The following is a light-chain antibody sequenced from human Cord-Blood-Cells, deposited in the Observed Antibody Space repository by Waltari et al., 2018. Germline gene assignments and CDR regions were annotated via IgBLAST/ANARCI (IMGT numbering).Light chain of an antibody. J-gene: IGLJ1*01. Sequence: QSALTQPASVSGSPGQSITISCTGTSSDVGGYNYVSWYQQHPGKAPKLMIYEVSNRPSGVSKSFSCSKSGNTASLTISGLQAEDEADYYCSSYTSSSTLVFGTGTKVTVL. CDR1: SSDVGGYNY. V-gene: IGLV2-14*01. CDR3: SSYTSSSTLV. CDR2: EVS.